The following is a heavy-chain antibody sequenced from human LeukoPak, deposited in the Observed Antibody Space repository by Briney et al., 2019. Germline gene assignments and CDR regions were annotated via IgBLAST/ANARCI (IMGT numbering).Heavy chain of an antibody. D-gene: IGHD1-1*01. Sequence: GGSLRLSCTASGFTFIRYSMNWVRQAPGKGLEWISYICIDRGNTKYADSVRGRFTISPDKAKNSLYLQMNSLRVEDTAVYYCAREHNYAFDNWGQGTLVSVAS. CDR1: GFTFIRYS. CDR2: ICIDRGNT. J-gene: IGHJ4*02. CDR3: AREHNYAFDN. V-gene: IGHV3-48*01.